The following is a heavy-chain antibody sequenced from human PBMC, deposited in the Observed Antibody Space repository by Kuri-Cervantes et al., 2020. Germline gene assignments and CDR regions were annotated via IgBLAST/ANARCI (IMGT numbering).Heavy chain of an antibody. CDR2: IKQDGSEK. D-gene: IGHD2-15*01. Sequence: LSLTCAASGFTFSSYWMSWVRQAPGKGLEWVANIKQDGSEKYYVDSVKGRFTISRDNAKNSLYLQMNSLRAEDTAVYYCAREPVIGYCSGGSCYGGMDVWGQGTTVTVSS. CDR3: AREPVIGYCSGGSCYGGMDV. V-gene: IGHV3-7*01. CDR1: GFTFSSYW. J-gene: IGHJ6*02.